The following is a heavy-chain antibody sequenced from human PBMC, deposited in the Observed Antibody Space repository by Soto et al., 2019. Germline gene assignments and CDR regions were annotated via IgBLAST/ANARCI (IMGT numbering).Heavy chain of an antibody. J-gene: IGHJ6*02. D-gene: IGHD3-16*01. Sequence: GSLRLSCAACGFTFSNAWMSWVRQAPGKGLEWVGRIKSKTDGGTTDYAAPVKGRFTISRDDSKNTLYLQMNSLKTEDTAVYYCTTAGGETLRYYYYGMDVWGQGTTVTVSS. V-gene: IGHV3-15*01. CDR2: IKSKTDGGTT. CDR3: TTAGGETLRYYYYGMDV. CDR1: GFTFSNAW.